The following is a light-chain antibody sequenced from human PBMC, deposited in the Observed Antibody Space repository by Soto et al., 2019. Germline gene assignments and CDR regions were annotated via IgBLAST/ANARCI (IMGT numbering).Light chain of an antibody. J-gene: IGKJ1*01. V-gene: IGKV3D-20*01. Sequence: DIVLTQSPATLSLSPGERATLSCGASQNVGNNYLAWYQQKPGLAPRLLIYDASSRATGIPDRFSGSGSGTAFTLPIGRLELEYFAVFDCQRYASSPWTWGQGTKVEIK. CDR1: QNVGNNY. CDR3: QRYASSPWT. CDR2: DAS.